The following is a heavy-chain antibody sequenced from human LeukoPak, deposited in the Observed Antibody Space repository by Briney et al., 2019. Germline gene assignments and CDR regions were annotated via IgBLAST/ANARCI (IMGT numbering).Heavy chain of an antibody. V-gene: IGHV4-30-4*01. CDR2: ILYSGST. D-gene: IGHD2-15*01. Sequence: PSETLSLTCTVSGGSISSGDYYWSWIRQPPGKGLEWIGYILYSGSTYYDPSLKSRVTISVDTSKNQFSLKLSSVTAADTAVYYCARLPLRECSGGSCYSRSSGWYGYYYYYGMDVWGQGTTVTVSS. J-gene: IGHJ6*02. CDR1: GGSISSGDYY. CDR3: ARLPLRECSGGSCYSRSSGWYGYYYYYGMDV.